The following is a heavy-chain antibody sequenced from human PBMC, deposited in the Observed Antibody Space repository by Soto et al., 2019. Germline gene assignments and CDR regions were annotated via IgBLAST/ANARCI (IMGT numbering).Heavy chain of an antibody. Sequence: LSLTCTVSGGSISSGGYYWSWIRQHPGKGLEWIGYIYYSGSTYYNPSLKSRVTISVDTSKNQFSLKLSSVTAADTAVYYCARDSHNYDILTGYYRGWFDPWGQGTLVTVSS. J-gene: IGHJ5*02. CDR1: GGSISSGGYY. CDR2: IYYSGST. V-gene: IGHV4-31*03. CDR3: ARDSHNYDILTGYYRGWFDP. D-gene: IGHD3-9*01.